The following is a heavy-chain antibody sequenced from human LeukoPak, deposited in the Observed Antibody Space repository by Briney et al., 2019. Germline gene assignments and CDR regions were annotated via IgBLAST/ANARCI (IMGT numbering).Heavy chain of an antibody. CDR3: ARGRLERRGWRGGYYFDY. CDR1: GYTFTSYD. CDR2: MNPNSGNT. Sequence: ASVKVSCKASGYTFTSYDINWVRQATGQGLEWMGWMNPNSGNTGYAQKFQGRVTITRNTSISTAYMELSSLRSEDTAVYYCARGRLERRGWRGGYYFDYWGQGTLVTVSS. V-gene: IGHV1-8*03. D-gene: IGHD1-1*01. J-gene: IGHJ4*02.